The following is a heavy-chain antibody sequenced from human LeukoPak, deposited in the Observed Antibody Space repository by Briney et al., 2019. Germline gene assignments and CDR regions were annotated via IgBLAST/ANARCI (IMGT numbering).Heavy chain of an antibody. CDR2: MNPNSGNT. J-gene: IGHJ4*02. CDR3: ASIAVAGEFDY. Sequence: GASVKVSCKASGYTFTSYDINWVRQATGQGLEWMGWMNPNSGNTGCAQKFQGRVTMTRNTSISTAYMELSSLRSEDTAVYYCASIAVAGEFDYWGQGTLVTVSS. V-gene: IGHV1-8*01. D-gene: IGHD6-19*01. CDR1: GYTFTSYD.